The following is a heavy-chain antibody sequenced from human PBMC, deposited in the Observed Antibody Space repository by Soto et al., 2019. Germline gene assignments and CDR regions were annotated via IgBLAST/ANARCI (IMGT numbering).Heavy chain of an antibody. CDR2: IVVGSGNT. Sequence: SVKVSCKASGYTFTSYAVQWVRQARGQRLEWIGWIVVGSGNTNYAQKFQERVTITRDMSTSTAYMELSSLRSEDTAVYYCAASYDFWSGPRGAYYYYGMDVWGQGTTVTVSS. D-gene: IGHD3-3*01. V-gene: IGHV1-58*01. J-gene: IGHJ6*02. CDR1: GYTFTSYA. CDR3: AASYDFWSGPRGAYYYYGMDV.